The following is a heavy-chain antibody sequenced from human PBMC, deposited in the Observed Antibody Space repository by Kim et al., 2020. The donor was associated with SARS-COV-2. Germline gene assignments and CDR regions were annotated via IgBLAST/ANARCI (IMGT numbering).Heavy chain of an antibody. Sequence: NTKSSQQFQGRVTFTKDTSANTASMELGSLGSEDTAVYYCARDLFHTGFDYWGQGTLVAVSS. CDR2: NT. J-gene: IGHJ4*02. CDR3: ARDLFHTGFDY. V-gene: IGHV1-3*01. D-gene: IGHD2-8*02.